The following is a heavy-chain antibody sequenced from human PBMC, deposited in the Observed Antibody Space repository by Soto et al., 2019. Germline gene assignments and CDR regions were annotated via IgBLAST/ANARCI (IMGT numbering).Heavy chain of an antibody. D-gene: IGHD6-19*01. V-gene: IGHV3-48*02. Sequence: EVQLVESGGGLVQPGGSLRLSCAASGFPFSIYSMNWVRQAPGKGLEWISYITSDTNTIKYADSVKGRFTISRDNAKNAQYLQMNSLRDEDTAVYFCARSVEGHFDYWGQGTVVTVSS. CDR1: GFPFSIYS. J-gene: IGHJ4*02. CDR3: ARSVEGHFDY. CDR2: ITSDTNTI.